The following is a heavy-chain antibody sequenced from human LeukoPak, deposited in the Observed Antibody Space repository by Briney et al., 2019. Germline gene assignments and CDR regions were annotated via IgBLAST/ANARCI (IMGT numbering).Heavy chain of an antibody. CDR3: AREGEELVNWFDP. D-gene: IGHD3-10*01. J-gene: IGHJ5*02. CDR2: IIPIFGTT. V-gene: IGHV1-69*01. Sequence: GASVKVSCKASGGTFSNYAISWVRQAPGQGLDWMGGIIPIFGTTTYAQKFQGRVTITADESTITAYMELSSLTSEDTGVYYCAREGEELVNWFDPWGQGTLVTVSS. CDR1: GGTFSNYA.